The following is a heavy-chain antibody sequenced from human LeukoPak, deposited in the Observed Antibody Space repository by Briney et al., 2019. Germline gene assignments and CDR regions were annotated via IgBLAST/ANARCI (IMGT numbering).Heavy chain of an antibody. V-gene: IGHV4-59*12. D-gene: IGHD4-23*01. CDR3: TFDYGGNTGDY. Sequence: SETLSLTCTVSGGSISTYYWSWIRKPPGKGLEWIGHIYNSGSTNYSPSLKSRVTISVDTSKNQFSLKLSSVTAADTAVYYCTFDYGGNTGDYWGQGTLVTVSS. J-gene: IGHJ4*02. CDR1: GGSISTYY. CDR2: IYNSGST.